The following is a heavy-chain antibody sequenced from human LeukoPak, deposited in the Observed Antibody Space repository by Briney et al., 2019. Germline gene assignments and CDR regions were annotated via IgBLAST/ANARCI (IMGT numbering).Heavy chain of an antibody. Sequence: PGGSLRLSCATSGFTFSLYAMMWVRQAPGKGLEWVSTVFDSGSPTYYADSVKGRFTISRDNSKNTLYLQMNSLRAEDTAVYYCAKDLLYSSSSLDYWGQGTLVTVSS. CDR2: VFDSGSPT. CDR3: AKDLLYSSSSLDY. CDR1: GFTFSLYA. J-gene: IGHJ4*02. D-gene: IGHD6-6*01. V-gene: IGHV3-23*01.